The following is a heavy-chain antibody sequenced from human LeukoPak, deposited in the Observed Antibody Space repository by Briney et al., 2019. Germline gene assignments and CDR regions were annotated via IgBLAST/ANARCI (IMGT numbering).Heavy chain of an antibody. CDR2: FDPEDGET. J-gene: IGHJ4*02. CDR1: GYTLTELS. D-gene: IGHD3-10*01. Sequence: ASVKVSCKVSGYTLTELSMHWVRQAPGKGLEWMGGFDPEDGETIYAQKFQGRVTMTTDTSTSTAYMELRSLRSDDTAVYYCARNGAPHYFDYWGQGTLVTVSS. V-gene: IGHV1-24*01. CDR3: ARNGAPHYFDY.